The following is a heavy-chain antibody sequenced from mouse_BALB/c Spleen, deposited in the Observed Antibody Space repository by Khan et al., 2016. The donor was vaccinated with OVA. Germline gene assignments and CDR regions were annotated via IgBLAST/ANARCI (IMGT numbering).Heavy chain of an antibody. CDR2: ISFSGST. Sequence: EVQLQESGPGLVKPSQSLSLTYTVTGYSITSDFAWNWVRQFPGNKLEWMGYISFSGSTSYDPSLKSRLSITRDTSKNQFFLQLSSVTTEDTATYYWNRSVYYAYAYAMDYWGQGTSVTVSS. V-gene: IGHV3-2*02. CDR1: GYSITSDFA. CDR3: NRSVYYAYAYAMDY. J-gene: IGHJ4*01. D-gene: IGHD2-2*01.